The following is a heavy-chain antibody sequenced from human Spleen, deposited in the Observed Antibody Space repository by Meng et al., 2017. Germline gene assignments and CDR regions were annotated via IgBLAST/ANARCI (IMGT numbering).Heavy chain of an antibody. D-gene: IGHD4-11*01. CDR1: GGSFSDYY. Sequence: QWQLQQGGRGLLKPSATLSLTCFVSGGSFSDYYWSWIRQPPGKGLEWIGEINHSGSTNYNPSLESRATISVDTSQNNLSLKLSSVTAADSAVYYCARGPTTMAHDFDYWGQGTLVTVSS. CDR2: INHSGST. J-gene: IGHJ4*02. V-gene: IGHV4-34*01. CDR3: ARGPTTMAHDFDY.